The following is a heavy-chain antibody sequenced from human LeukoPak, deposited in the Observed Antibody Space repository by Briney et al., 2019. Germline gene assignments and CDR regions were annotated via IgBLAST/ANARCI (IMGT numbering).Heavy chain of an antibody. CDR3: ARPTSKLGSFDY. J-gene: IGHJ4*02. V-gene: IGHV4-39*01. CDR1: SGSISSSNYY. Sequence: PSETLSLTCTVSSGSISSSNYYWGWIRQPPGKGLEWIGTIYYSGSTYYNPSLKSRITISVDTSKNQFSLKMRSVTAADTAVYYCARPTSKLGSFDYWGQGTLVTVSS. CDR2: IYYSGST. D-gene: IGHD2/OR15-2a*01.